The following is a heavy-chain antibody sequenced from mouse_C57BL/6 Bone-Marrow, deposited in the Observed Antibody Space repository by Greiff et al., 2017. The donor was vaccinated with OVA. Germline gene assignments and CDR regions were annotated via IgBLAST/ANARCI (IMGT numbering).Heavy chain of an antibody. J-gene: IGHJ3*01. CDR1: GYTFTSYW. CDR2: IYPGNGDT. D-gene: IGHD1-1*01. V-gene: IGHV1-5*01. CDR3: TRGPSGYGSSYGFAY. Sequence: EVQLQESGTVLARPGASVKMSCKTSGYTFTSYWMHWVKQRPGQGLEWIGAIYPGNGDTSYNQKFKGKAKLTAVTSASTAYMELSSLTTEDSAVYYCTRGPSGYGSSYGFAYWGQGTLVTVSA.